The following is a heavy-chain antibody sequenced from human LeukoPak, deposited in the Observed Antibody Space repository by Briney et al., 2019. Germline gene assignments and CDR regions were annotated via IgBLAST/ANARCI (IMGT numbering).Heavy chain of an antibody. CDR2: IPYDGSNK. D-gene: IGHD2-2*01. J-gene: IGHJ4*02. CDR3: AKDGEGAEYPLGSYPDY. Sequence: GGSLRLSCAASGFTFSSYWMHWVRQAPGKGLEWVAVIPYDGSNKYYADSVKGRFTISRDNSKNTLYLQMNSLRAEDTAVYYCAKDGEGAEYPLGSYPDYWGQGTLVTVSS. V-gene: IGHV3-30*18. CDR1: GFTFSSYW.